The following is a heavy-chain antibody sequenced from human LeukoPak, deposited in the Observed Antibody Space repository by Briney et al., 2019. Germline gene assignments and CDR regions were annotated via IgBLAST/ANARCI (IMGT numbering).Heavy chain of an antibody. J-gene: IGHJ4*02. V-gene: IGHV3-23*01. CDR1: GFTFSTYA. D-gene: IGHD3-22*01. CDR2: ISGSGGST. CDR3: AKGGLYGGDYDSSGYPDPFDY. Sequence: GGSLRLSCAASGFTFSTYAMSWVRQAPGKGLEWVSAISGSGGSTYYADPVKGRFTISRDNSKNTLYLQMNSLRAEDTAVYYCAKGGLYGGDYDSSGYPDPFDYWGQGTLVTVSS.